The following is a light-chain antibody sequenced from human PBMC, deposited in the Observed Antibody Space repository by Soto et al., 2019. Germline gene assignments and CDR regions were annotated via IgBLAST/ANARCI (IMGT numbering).Light chain of an antibody. J-gene: IGKJ4*01. CDR2: AAS. V-gene: IGKV1-39*01. CDR3: QQSYKTPPT. Sequence: DIQMTQSPSSLSASVGGRVTITCRASQSIESYINWYQLKPGKAPKLLIYAASTLQSGVPSRFSGSGSGTEFTLTISRLQPEDFATYCCQQSYKTPPTFGGGTKVEVK. CDR1: QSIESY.